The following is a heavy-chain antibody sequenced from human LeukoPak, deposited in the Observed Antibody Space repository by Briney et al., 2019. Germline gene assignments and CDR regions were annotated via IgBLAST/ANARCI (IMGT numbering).Heavy chain of an antibody. D-gene: IGHD3-10*01. V-gene: IGHV1-2*02. J-gene: IGHJ6*02. Sequence: ASVKVSCKASGYTFTGYYMHWVRQAPGQGLEWMGWINPNSGGTNYAQKFQGRVTMTRDTSISTAYMDLSRLRSDDTAVYYCARKAGSGSYRSYGMDVWGQGTTVTVSS. CDR1: GYTFTGYY. CDR2: INPNSGGT. CDR3: ARKAGSGSYRSYGMDV.